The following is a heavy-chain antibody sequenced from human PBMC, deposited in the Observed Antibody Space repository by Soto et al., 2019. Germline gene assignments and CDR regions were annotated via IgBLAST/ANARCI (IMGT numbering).Heavy chain of an antibody. J-gene: IGHJ4*02. Sequence: QVQLVESGGGVVQPGRSLRLSCAASGFTFSSYGMHWVRQAPGKGLEWVAVISYDGSNKYYADSVKDRFTISRDNSKNTLYLQMNSLRAEDTAVYYCAKDSARRIYSGNFDYWGQGTLVTVSS. V-gene: IGHV3-30*18. CDR3: AKDSARRIYSGNFDY. CDR2: ISYDGSNK. D-gene: IGHD5-12*01. CDR1: GFTFSSYG.